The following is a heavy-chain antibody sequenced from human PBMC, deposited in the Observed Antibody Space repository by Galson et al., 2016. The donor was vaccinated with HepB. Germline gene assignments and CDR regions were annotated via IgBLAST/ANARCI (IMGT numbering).Heavy chain of an antibody. D-gene: IGHD3-9*01. CDR1: GFTFSSYA. J-gene: IGHJ4*02. Sequence: SLRLSCAASGFTFSSYAMHWVRQAPGKGLEWVAIISYDGSNKYYADAVKGRFTISRDNSKNTLYLQMNSLRAEDTAVYYCARNLLFDWLSRADFDYWGQGTLVTVSS. CDR3: ARNLLFDWLSRADFDY. V-gene: IGHV3-30*04. CDR2: ISYDGSNK.